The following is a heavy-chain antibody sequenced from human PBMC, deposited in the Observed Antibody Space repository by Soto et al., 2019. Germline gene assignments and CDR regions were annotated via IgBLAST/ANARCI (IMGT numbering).Heavy chain of an antibody. J-gene: IGHJ4*02. D-gene: IGHD2-15*01. Sequence: QVRLVESGGGVVQPGRSLRLSCTASGFTFRSYGMHWVRQAPGKGLEWVSLISYDGSNKYYADSVKGRFTISRDNSKNTLFLQMNSLTTEDTAVYYCASGVVVTATRVFDYWGQGNLVTVSS. CDR2: ISYDGSNK. CDR3: ASGVVVTATRVFDY. V-gene: IGHV3-30*03. CDR1: GFTFRSYG.